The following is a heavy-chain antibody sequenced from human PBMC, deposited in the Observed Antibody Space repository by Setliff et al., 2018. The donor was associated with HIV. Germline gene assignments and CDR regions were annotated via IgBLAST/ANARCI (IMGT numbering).Heavy chain of an antibody. V-gene: IGHV3-48*04. D-gene: IGHD3-22*01. CDR3: ARDMYYYDSCASHFDF. CDR1: GFTFSSYS. CDR2: ISSSSDTI. J-gene: IGHJ4*02. Sequence: GGSLRLSCAASGFTFSSYSMNWVRQAPGKGLEWVSYISSSSDTIYYADSVKGRFTISRDNAKNSLYLEMKSLRAEDTAVYYCARDMYYYDSCASHFDFWGQGTLVTVSS.